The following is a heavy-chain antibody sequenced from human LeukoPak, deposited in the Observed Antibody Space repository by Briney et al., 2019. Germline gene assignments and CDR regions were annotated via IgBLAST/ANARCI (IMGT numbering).Heavy chain of an antibody. Sequence: GGSLRLSCAASGFSFSSYAINWVRQAPGKGLEWVSSISPSSSYIHYADSAKGRFTISRDNAKNSLYLQMSSLRAEDTAVYYCARVVTYYSDSSGYALDYWGQGALVTVSS. D-gene: IGHD3-22*01. CDR2: ISPSSSYI. CDR1: GFSFSSYA. V-gene: IGHV3-21*01. CDR3: ARVVTYYSDSSGYALDY. J-gene: IGHJ4*02.